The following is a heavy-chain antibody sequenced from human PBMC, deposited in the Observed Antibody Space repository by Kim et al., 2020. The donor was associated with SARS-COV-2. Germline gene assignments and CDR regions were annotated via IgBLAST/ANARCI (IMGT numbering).Heavy chain of an antibody. CDR3: ARSQGPFDH. J-gene: IGHJ4*02. Sequence: GGSLRLSCVASGFSFSSYEMNWVRQAPGKGLEWVSYITSSANTIYYSDSAEGRFTISRNHAKNSLYLQMNSLRAEDTAVYYCARSQGPFDHWGQGTLVTVSS. CDR2: ITSSANTI. V-gene: IGHV3-48*03. CDR1: GFSFSSYE.